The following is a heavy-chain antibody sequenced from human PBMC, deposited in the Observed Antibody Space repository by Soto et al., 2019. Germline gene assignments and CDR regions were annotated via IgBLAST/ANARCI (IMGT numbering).Heavy chain of an antibody. CDR1: GFTFSNSA. CDR2: ISGSGGST. D-gene: IGHD1-7*01. V-gene: IGHV3-23*01. J-gene: IGHJ4*02. Sequence: PGGSLRLSCAASGFTFSNSAMSWVRQAPGKGLEWVSAISGSGGSTYYADSVKGRFSISRDNSKNTLYLQMNSLRAEDTAVYYCAKDRAQNLVFDFWGQGTLVTVSS. CDR3: AKDRAQNLVFDF.